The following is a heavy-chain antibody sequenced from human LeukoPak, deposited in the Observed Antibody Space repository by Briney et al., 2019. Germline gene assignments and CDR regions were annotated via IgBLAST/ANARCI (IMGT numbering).Heavy chain of an antibody. J-gene: IGHJ4*02. D-gene: IGHD5-18*01. CDR3: AISREYSYGHPYYFDY. Sequence: PGGSLRLSCAASGYTFGDYGMSWVRQVPGKGLEWVSGTNRRGDITGYADFVKGRFTISRDNSKNTLYLQMNSLRAEDTAVYYCAISREYSYGHPYYFDYWGQGTLVTVSS. V-gene: IGHV3-20*04. CDR2: TNRRGDIT. CDR1: GYTFGDYG.